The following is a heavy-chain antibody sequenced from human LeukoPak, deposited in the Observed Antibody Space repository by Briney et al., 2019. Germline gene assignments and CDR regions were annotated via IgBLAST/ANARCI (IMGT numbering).Heavy chain of an antibody. CDR2: IYTSGST. CDR1: GGSISSGSYY. D-gene: IGHD3-22*01. CDR3: VRGSGDYSKWFDP. J-gene: IGHJ5*02. V-gene: IGHV4-61*02. Sequence: PSETLSLTCTVSGGSISSGSYYWSWIRQPAGKGLEWIGRIYTSGSTNYNPSLKSRVTISVDTSKNQFSLKLSSVTAADTAVYYCVRGSGDYSKWFDPWGQGTLVTVSS.